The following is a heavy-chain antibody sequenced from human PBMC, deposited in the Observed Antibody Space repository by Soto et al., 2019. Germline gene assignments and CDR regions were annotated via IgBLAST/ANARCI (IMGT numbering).Heavy chain of an antibody. CDR2: ISSSSSYI. V-gene: IGHV3-21*01. J-gene: IGHJ4*02. CDR3: ARDPGIDQQQDASSY. D-gene: IGHD6-13*01. CDR1: GFTFSSYS. Sequence: PGGSLRLSCAASGFTFSSYSMKWVRQAPGKGLEWVSSISSSSSYIYYADSVKGRFTISRDNAKNSLYLQMNSLRAEDTAVYYCARDPGIDQQQDASSYWGQGTLVTVSS.